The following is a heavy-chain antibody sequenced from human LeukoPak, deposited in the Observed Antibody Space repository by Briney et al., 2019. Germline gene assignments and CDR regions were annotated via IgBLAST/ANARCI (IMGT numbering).Heavy chain of an antibody. V-gene: IGHV4-34*01. J-gene: IGHJ4*02. CDR1: GGSFSGYY. D-gene: IGHD1-26*01. Sequence: PSETLSLTCAVYGGSFSGYYWSWIRQPPGKGLEWIGEINHSGSTNYNPSLKSRVTISVDTSKNQFSLKLSSVTAADTAVYYCRATGIVGATPGYFDYWGQGTLVTVSS. CDR2: INHSGST. CDR3: RATGIVGATPGYFDY.